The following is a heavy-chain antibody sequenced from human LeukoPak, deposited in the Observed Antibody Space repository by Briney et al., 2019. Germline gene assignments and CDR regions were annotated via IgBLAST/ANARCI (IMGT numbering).Heavy chain of an antibody. Sequence: SETLSLTCTVSGCSISSSSYYWAWIRQPPGKGLEWIGSIHYSGSTYYNPSLQSRVTISIDTSKNQFSLKLRFVTAADTAVYYCARVRCSGGSCPYYYYYYSMDVWGKGTTVTVSS. CDR1: GCSISSSSYY. CDR3: ARVRCSGGSCPYYYYYYSMDV. J-gene: IGHJ6*03. V-gene: IGHV4-39*07. CDR2: IHYSGST. D-gene: IGHD2-15*01.